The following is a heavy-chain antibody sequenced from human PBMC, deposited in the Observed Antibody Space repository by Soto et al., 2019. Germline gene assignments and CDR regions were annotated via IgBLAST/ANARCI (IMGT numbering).Heavy chain of an antibody. J-gene: IGHJ5*02. CDR2: MNPNSGNT. CDR1: GYTFSSYD. CDR3: ARSRAVRDGYHPCWFDP. Sequence: QVQLVQSGAEVKKPGASVKVSCKASGYTFSSYDINWVRQATGQGLEWVGWMNPNSGNTGYAQKFQGRVTMTRNTSISTAYMELSSLRSEDTAVYFCARSRAVRDGYHPCWFDPWGQGTLVTVSS. V-gene: IGHV1-8*01. D-gene: IGHD5-12*01.